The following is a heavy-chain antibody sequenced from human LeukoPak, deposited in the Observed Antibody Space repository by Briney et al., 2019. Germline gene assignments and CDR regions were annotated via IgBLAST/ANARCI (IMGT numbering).Heavy chain of an antibody. J-gene: IGHJ6*02. Sequence: PGGSLRLSCAASGFTFSNYDMHWVRQATGKGLEWVSAICTAGDPNYPGSVKGRFTISRENAKNSLYLQMNSLRAGDTAVYYCARDLHYYDSSGYYYYYGMDVWGQGTTVTVS. D-gene: IGHD3-22*01. V-gene: IGHV3-13*05. CDR2: ICTAGDP. CDR1: GFTFSNYD. CDR3: ARDLHYYDSSGYYYYYGMDV.